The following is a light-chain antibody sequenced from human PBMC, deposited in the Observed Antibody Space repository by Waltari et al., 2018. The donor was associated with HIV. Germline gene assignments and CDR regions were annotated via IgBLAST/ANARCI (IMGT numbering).Light chain of an antibody. CDR1: SGHSSYG. V-gene: IGLV4-69*01. Sequence: QLVLTQSPSASASLGASVKLTCTLSSGHSSYGIAWHQQQPEKGPRYLMKLNSDGSHSKGDGIPDRFSGSSAGAERYLTISSLQSEDEADYYCQTWDTGIHVVFGGGTKLTVL. CDR3: QTWDTGIHVV. J-gene: IGLJ2*01. CDR2: LNSDGSH.